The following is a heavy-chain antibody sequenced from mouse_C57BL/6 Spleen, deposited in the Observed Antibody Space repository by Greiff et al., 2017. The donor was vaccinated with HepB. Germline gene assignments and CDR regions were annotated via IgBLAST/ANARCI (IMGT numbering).Heavy chain of an antibody. J-gene: IGHJ4*01. V-gene: IGHV1-72*01. CDR1: GYTFTSYW. Sequence: VQLQQPGAELVKPGASVKLSCKASGYTFTSYWMHWVKQRPGRGLEWIGMIDPNSGGTKYNEKFKSKATLTVDKPSSTAYMQLSSLTSEDSAVYYCARRIYYYGSSYDYYAMDYWGQGTSVTVSS. CDR3: ARRIYYYGSSYDYYAMDY. CDR2: IDPNSGGT. D-gene: IGHD1-1*01.